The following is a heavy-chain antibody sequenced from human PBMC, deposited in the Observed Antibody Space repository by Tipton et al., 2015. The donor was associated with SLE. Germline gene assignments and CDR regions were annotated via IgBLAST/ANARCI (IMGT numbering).Heavy chain of an antibody. CDR2: ISWNSGSI. V-gene: IGHV3-9*01. Sequence: SLRLSCAASGFTFDDYAMHWVRQAPGKGLEWVSGISWNSGSIGYADSVKGRFTISRDNAKNSLYLQMNSLRAEDTALYYCAKAMHSGSYYGYFDYWGQGTLVTVSS. J-gene: IGHJ4*02. CDR3: AKAMHSGSYYGYFDY. D-gene: IGHD1-26*01. CDR1: GFTFDDYA.